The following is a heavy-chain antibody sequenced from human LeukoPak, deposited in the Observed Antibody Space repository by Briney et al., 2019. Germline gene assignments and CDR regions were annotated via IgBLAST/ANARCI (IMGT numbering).Heavy chain of an antibody. J-gene: IGHJ4*02. CDR3: ARVPRWYVIDY. CDR1: GFTFSSYE. CDR2: ISSSGSTI. V-gene: IGHV3-48*03. Sequence: GGSLRLSCAASGFTFSSYEMKWVRQAPGKGLEWVSYISSSGSTIYYADSVKGRFTISRDNAKNSLYLQMNSLRAEDTAVYYCARVPRWYVIDYGGRGTLVTVSS. D-gene: IGHD4-23*01.